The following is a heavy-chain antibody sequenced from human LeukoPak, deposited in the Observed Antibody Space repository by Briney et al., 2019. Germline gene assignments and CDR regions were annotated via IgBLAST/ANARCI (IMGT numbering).Heavy chain of an antibody. Sequence: GASVKISCKSSGYTFINYYIHWVRQAPGQGLQWMGTINPSGGSTNYAQKFQGRVTMTRDTSTSTVYMALSSLRSGDTAVYYCARVRRSGELLDAGRYNWFDPWGQGTLVIVSS. CDR1: GYTFINYY. J-gene: IGHJ5*02. CDR2: INPSGGST. CDR3: ARVRRSGELLDAGRYNWFDP. V-gene: IGHV1-46*01. D-gene: IGHD1-26*01.